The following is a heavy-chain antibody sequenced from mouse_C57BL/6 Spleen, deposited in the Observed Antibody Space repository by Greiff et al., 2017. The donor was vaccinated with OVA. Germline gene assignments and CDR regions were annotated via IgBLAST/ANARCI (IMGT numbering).Heavy chain of an antibody. CDR2: ISSGSSTI. CDR1: GFTFSDYG. D-gene: IGHD1-1*01. Sequence: EVKLMESGGGLVKPGGSLKLSCAASGFTFSDYGMHWVRQAPEKGLEWVAYISSGSSTIYYADTVKGRFTISRDNAKNTLFLQMTSLRSEDTAMYYCARTTLYYYGSSPYYFDYWGKGTTLTVSS. J-gene: IGHJ2*01. CDR3: ARTTLYYYGSSPYYFDY. V-gene: IGHV5-17*01.